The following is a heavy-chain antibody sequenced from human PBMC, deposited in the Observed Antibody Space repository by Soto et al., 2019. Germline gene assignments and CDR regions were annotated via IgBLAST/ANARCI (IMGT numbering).Heavy chain of an antibody. CDR2: IIPIFGTA. Sequence: QVQLVQSGAEVKKPGSSVKISCKASGGTFSSNTINWVRQAAGQGLEWMGGIIPIFGTANYAQKFQGRVTITADKSTNKEYMELSSLTSEDTSVYYCASKAACGGDCYAFDSWGQGTLVTVSS. J-gene: IGHJ4*02. V-gene: IGHV1-69*06. D-gene: IGHD2-21*02. CDR1: GGTFSSNT. CDR3: ASKAACGGDCYAFDS.